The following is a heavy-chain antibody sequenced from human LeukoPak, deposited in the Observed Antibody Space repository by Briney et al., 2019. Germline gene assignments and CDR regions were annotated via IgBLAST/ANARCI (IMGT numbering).Heavy chain of an antibody. V-gene: IGHV3-11*01. CDR3: ATDTNLVDLIQGDGHEDENFDR. CDR1: GFTFSDFY. Sequence: GSLRLSCAASGFTFSDFYMSWVRQAPGKGLEWISYIGKNGNLVDYADSVKGRFTVSRDNTKNLMFLQMNSLRAEDTAVYYCATDTNLVDLIQGDGHEDENFDRWGQGTMVTVSS. D-gene: IGHD1-26*01. CDR2: IGKNGNLV. J-gene: IGHJ3*02.